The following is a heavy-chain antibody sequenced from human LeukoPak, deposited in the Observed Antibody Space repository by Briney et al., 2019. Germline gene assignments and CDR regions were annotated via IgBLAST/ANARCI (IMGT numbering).Heavy chain of an antibody. CDR3: ARDRTYYYDSSGYYSYWYFDL. D-gene: IGHD3-22*01. CDR1: RFTFSSYS. CDR2: ISSSSSYI. Sequence: GGSLRLSCAASRFTFSSYSMNWVRQAPGKGLEWVSSISSSSSYIYYADSVKGRFTISRDNAKNSLYLQMNSLRAEDTAVYYCARDRTYYYDSSGYYSYWYFDLWGRGTLVTVSS. V-gene: IGHV3-21*01. J-gene: IGHJ2*01.